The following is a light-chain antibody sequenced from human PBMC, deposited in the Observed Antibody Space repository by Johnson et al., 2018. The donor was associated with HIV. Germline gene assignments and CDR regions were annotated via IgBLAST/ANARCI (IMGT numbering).Light chain of an antibody. V-gene: IGLV1-51*02. Sequence: QSVLTQPPSVSAAPGQKVTISCSGSSSNIGNSYVSWYQQLPGTAPKLLIYENNKRPSGIPDRFSGSKSGTSATLGITGLQTGDEADYYCGTLDSSLSAYVFGTGTNVTVL. J-gene: IGLJ1*01. CDR1: SSNIGNSY. CDR2: ENN. CDR3: GTLDSSLSAYV.